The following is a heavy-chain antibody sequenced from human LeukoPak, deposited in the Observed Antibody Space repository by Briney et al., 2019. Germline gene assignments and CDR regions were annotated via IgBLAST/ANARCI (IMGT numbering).Heavy chain of an antibody. Sequence: GASVKVSCKVSGYTLTELSMHWVRQAPGKGLEWMGGFVPEDAETIYAQKFQGRVTMTEDTSTDTAYMELSSLRSEDTAVYYCATRGYCSGGSCYLGLDYWGQGTLVTVSS. CDR2: FVPEDAET. D-gene: IGHD2-15*01. CDR3: ATRGYCSGGSCYLGLDY. V-gene: IGHV1-24*01. J-gene: IGHJ4*02. CDR1: GYTLTELS.